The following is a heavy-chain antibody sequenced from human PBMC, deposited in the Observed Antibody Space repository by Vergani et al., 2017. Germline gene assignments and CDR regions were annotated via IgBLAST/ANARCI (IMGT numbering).Heavy chain of an antibody. V-gene: IGHV3-20*04. Sequence: EVQLVESGGGVVRPGGSLRLSCAASGFSFVDYGMSWVRQAPGKGLEWVSTINGNGRSTGYSDSVKGRFTISRDNAKNSLYLQMNSLRGEDTALYYCARTKSRGGFDYWGQRTLVTVSS. CDR2: INGNGRST. CDR3: ARTKSRGGFDY. CDR1: GFSFVDYG. J-gene: IGHJ4*02. D-gene: IGHD3-10*01.